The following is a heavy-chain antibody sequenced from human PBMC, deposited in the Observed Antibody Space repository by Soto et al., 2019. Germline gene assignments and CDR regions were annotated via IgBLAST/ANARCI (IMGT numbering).Heavy chain of an antibody. V-gene: IGHV4-4*02. CDR2: IYHSGST. CDR1: GGSISSSNW. CDR3: ARDPVGATIFLDY. D-gene: IGHD1-26*01. Sequence: SETLSLTCAVSGGSISSSNWWSWVRQPPGKGLEWIGEIYHSGSTNYNPSLKSRVTISVVKSKNQFSLKLSSVTAADTAVYYCARDPVGATIFLDYWGQGTLVTVS. J-gene: IGHJ4*02.